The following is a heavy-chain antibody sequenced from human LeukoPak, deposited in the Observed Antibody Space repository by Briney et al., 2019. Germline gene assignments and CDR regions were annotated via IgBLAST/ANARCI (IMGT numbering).Heavy chain of an antibody. CDR1: GGSISSSNW. V-gene: IGHV4-4*02. CDR2: IYHSGST. CDR3: ARDSGTTGEVKFDP. J-gene: IGHJ5*02. Sequence: SETLSLTCAVSGGSISSSNWWSWVRQPPGKGLEWIGEIYHSGSTNYNPSLKSRVTISVDTSKNQFSLRLRFVTAADTAVYYCARDSGTTGEVKFDPWGQGTLVTVSS. D-gene: IGHD3-10*01.